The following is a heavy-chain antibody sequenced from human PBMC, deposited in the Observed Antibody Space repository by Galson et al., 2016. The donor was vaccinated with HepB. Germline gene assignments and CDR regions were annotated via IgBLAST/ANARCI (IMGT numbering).Heavy chain of an antibody. Sequence: SLRLSCAASGFTFSSFAMHWFRQAPGKGLEWVAVISYDGSTKNYAESVKGRFTISRDNSKNTLSLHMSSLMTEDTALYYCARDGRRGRYSDSKSYDQVAYWGQGALVSVSS. CDR1: GFTFSSFA. V-gene: IGHV3-30-3*01. CDR3: ARDGRRGRYSDSKSYDQVAY. D-gene: IGHD3-16*01. J-gene: IGHJ4*02. CDR2: ISYDGSTK.